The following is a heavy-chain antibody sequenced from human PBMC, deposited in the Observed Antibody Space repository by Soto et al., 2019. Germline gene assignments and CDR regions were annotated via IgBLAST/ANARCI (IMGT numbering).Heavy chain of an antibody. CDR2: IYESGIT. J-gene: IGHJ4*02. Sequence: SETLSLTCSVSAYSVSNDSYWGWFRQPPGRGLEWITSIYESGITYYNPSLKSRVTISVHTSKTHFSLKLSPVTAADTASYYFASKGGQLSSYYVYYWGPGALVAVSS. CDR3: ASKGGQLSSYYVYY. CDR1: AYSVSNDSY. V-gene: IGHV4-38-2*01. D-gene: IGHD1-1*01.